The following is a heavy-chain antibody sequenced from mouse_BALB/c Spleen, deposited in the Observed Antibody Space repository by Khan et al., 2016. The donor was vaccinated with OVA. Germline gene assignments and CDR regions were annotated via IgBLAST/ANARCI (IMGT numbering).Heavy chain of an antibody. CDR2: ISYSGST. V-gene: IGHV3-1*02. D-gene: IGHD3-3*01. CDR1: GYSITSGYG. J-gene: IGHJ2*01. Sequence: EVQLQQSGPGLVKPSQSLSLTCTATGYSITSGYGWYWIQPFPGNKLEWMGYISYSGSTNYNQSLKSRISITRDTSKNKFFLQLNTVTTEDTATXYPARTARIKYWGQGTTLTVSS. CDR3: ARTARIKY.